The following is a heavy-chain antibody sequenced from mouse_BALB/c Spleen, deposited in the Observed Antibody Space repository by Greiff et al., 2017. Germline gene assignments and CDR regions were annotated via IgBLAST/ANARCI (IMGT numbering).Heavy chain of an antibody. V-gene: IGHV1S81*02. CDR3: TRSREVRQEFAY. Sequence: QVQLQQSGAELVKPGASVKLSCKASGYTFTSYYMYWVKQRPGQGLEWIGEINPSNGGTNFNEKFKSKATLTVDKSSSTAYMQLSSLTSEDSAVYYCTRSREVRQEFAYWGQGTLVTVSA. CDR1: GYTFTSYY. CDR2: INPSNGGT. D-gene: IGHD2-14*01. J-gene: IGHJ3*01.